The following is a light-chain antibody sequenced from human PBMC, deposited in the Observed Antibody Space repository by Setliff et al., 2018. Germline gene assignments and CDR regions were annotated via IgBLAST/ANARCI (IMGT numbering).Light chain of an antibody. CDR1: SNDVGAYNY. Sequence: LTQPPSASGSPGQSLTISCTGTSNDVGAYNYVSWYQQHPGKAPKLMIYGVTKRPSGVPDRFSGSKSGNTASLTVSGLQGEDEADYYCSSYASSINPDVFGTGTKVTVL. CDR3: SSYASSINPDV. V-gene: IGLV2-8*01. J-gene: IGLJ1*01. CDR2: GVT.